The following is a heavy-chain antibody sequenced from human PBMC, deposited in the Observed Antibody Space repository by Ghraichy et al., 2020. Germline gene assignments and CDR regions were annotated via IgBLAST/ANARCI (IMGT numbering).Heavy chain of an antibody. CDR3: ARDNGNYMGSGVLFDY. D-gene: IGHD1-7*01. CDR1: GFSFSTYN. J-gene: IGHJ4*02. CDR2: ISSRSTYN. Sequence: GESLNISCAASGFSFSTYNINWVRQAPGKGLEWGSSISSRSTYNYYADSVKGRFTISRDNAKNSVYLQMNSLRAEDTAVYYCARDNGNYMGSGVLFDYWGQGTLVTVTS. V-gene: IGHV3-21*01.